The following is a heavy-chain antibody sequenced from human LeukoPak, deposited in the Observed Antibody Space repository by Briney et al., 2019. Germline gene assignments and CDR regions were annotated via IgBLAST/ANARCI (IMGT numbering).Heavy chain of an antibody. CDR3: ARSPPGWYYDNSGQYYFDT. CDR2: IYTSGST. J-gene: IGHJ4*02. D-gene: IGHD3-22*01. V-gene: IGHV4-4*07. Sequence: PSETLSLTCTVSGGSISSYYWSWIRQPAGKGLEWIGRIYTSGSTNYNPSLKSRVTMSVDTSKNQFSLKLSSVTAADTAVYYCARSPPGWYYDNSGQYYFDTWGQGALVTVSS. CDR1: GGSISSYY.